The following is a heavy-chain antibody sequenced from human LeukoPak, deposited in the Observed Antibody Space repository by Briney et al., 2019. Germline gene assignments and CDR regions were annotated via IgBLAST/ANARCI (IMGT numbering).Heavy chain of an antibody. CDR2: IIPILGIA. D-gene: IGHD2-21*02. V-gene: IGHV1-69*04. Sequence: SVKVSCKASGGTFSSYAISWVRQAPGQGLEWMGRIIPILGIANYAQKFQGRVTITADKSTSTAYMELSSLRSEDTAVYYCARDLESLAYCGGDCYYGPYYFDYWGQGTLVTVSS. CDR3: ARDLESLAYCGGDCYYGPYYFDY. J-gene: IGHJ4*02. CDR1: GGTFSSYA.